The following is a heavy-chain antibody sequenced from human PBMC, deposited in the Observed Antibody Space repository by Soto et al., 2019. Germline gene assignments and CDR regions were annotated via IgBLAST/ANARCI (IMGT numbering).Heavy chain of an antibody. J-gene: IGHJ5*02. V-gene: IGHV3-23*01. CDR3: TRWNGYGDL. D-gene: IGHD1-1*01. CDR2: VSGGSGVT. Sequence: EMQLLESGGGLVQPGGSIRLSCVVSGFSFSTYGVTWVRKAPGKGLEWVCGVSGGSGVTHYTDSVKGRFTISGDDSKNTVYLQMHSLRGEDTAVYYCTRWNGYGDLWGQGTLVTVSS. CDR1: GFSFSTYG.